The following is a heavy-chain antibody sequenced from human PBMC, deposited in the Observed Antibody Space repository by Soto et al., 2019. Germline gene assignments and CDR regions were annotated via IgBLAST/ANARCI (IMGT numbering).Heavy chain of an antibody. CDR2: INSDGSTT. J-gene: IGHJ6*02. Sequence: PGGSLRLSCAASGFTFSSYWMHWVRQAPGKGLVWVSRINSDGSTTSYADSVRGRFTISRDNAKNTLYLQMNSLRAEDTAVYYCARSGSGSHQSVWGQGTTVTVSS. CDR3: ARSGSGSHQSV. CDR1: GFTFSSYW. D-gene: IGHD3-10*01. V-gene: IGHV3-74*01.